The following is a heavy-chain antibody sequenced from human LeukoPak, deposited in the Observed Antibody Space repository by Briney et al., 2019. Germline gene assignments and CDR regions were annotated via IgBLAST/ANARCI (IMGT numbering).Heavy chain of an antibody. CDR3: ARGSLISCSGGTCYSIDY. Sequence: ASVKVSCKASGYTFSGYYTHWVRQAPGQGLEWMGWINPSTGATNYAQKFQGRVTMTRDTSISTAYMELSGLRYDDTAVYSCARGSLISCSGGTCYSIDYWGQGTLVTASS. J-gene: IGHJ4*02. D-gene: IGHD2-15*01. CDR2: INPSTGAT. CDR1: GYTFSGYY. V-gene: IGHV1-2*02.